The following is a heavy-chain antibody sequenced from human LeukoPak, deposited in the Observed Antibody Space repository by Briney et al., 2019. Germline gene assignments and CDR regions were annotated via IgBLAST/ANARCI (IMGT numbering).Heavy chain of an antibody. CDR2: IIPILGIA. D-gene: IGHD6-13*01. J-gene: IGHJ4*02. Sequence: ASVKVSCKASGGTFSSYAISWVRQAPGQGLEWMGRIIPILGIANYAQKFQGRVTITADKSTSTAYMELRSLRSDDTAVYYCARGEISAAGIDYFDYWGQGTLVTVSS. CDR3: ARGEISAAGIDYFDY. V-gene: IGHV1-69*04. CDR1: GGTFSSYA.